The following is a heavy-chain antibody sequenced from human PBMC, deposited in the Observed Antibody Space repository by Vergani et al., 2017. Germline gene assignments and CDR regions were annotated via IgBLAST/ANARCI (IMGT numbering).Heavy chain of an antibody. CDR3: ARDRQEAVADNWFDP. Sequence: QVQLVQSGAEVKKPGASVKVSCKASGYTFTGYYMHWVRQAPGQGLEWMGWINPNSGGTNYAQKFQGRVTMTRDTSISTAYMELSRLRSDDTAVYYCARDRQEAVADNWFDPWGQGTLVTVSS. CDR1: GYTFTGYY. CDR2: INPNSGGT. D-gene: IGHD6-19*01. J-gene: IGHJ5*02. V-gene: IGHV1-2*02.